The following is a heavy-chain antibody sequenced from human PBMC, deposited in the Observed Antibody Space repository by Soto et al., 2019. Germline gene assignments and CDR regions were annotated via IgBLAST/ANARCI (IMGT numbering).Heavy chain of an antibody. V-gene: IGHV3-23*01. CDR3: AKHVRLWFGELDIRVGFDI. D-gene: IGHD3-10*01. CDR2: ISGSGGST. CDR1: GLTFSSYA. Sequence: EVQLLESGGGLVQPGGSLRLSCAASGLTFSSYAMSWVRQAPGKGLEWVSAISGSGGSTYYADSVKGRFTISRDNSKNTLYLQMNSLRAEDTAVYYCAKHVRLWFGELDIRVGFDIWGQGTMVTVSS. J-gene: IGHJ3*02.